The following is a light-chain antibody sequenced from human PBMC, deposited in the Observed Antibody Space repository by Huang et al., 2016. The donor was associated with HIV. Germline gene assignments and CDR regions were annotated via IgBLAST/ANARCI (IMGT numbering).Light chain of an antibody. CDR2: AAS. Sequence: DIQMTQSPSAMSASVGDKVTITCRASQAISNYLVWFQQKPGRAPKRLIYAASSLQSGVPLRFSGSGYGTKFTLTISSLQPEDFATYYCLQHHAYPRTFGPGTKVEVK. CDR1: QAISNY. J-gene: IGKJ1*01. CDR3: LQHHAYPRT. V-gene: IGKV1-17*03.